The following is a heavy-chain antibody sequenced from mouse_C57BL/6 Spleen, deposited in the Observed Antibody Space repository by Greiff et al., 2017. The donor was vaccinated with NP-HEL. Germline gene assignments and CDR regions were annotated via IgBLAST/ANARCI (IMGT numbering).Heavy chain of an antibody. CDR1: GYTFTSYW. CDR2: INPSSGYT. V-gene: IGHV1-7*01. Sequence: QVQLKESGAELAKPGASVKLSCKASGYTFTSYWMHWVKQRPGQGLEWIGYINPSSGYTKYNQKFKDKATLTAYKSSSTAYMQLSSLTYEDSAVYYCARGGYDYDEVYYYAMDYWGQGTSVTVSS. J-gene: IGHJ4*01. CDR3: ARGGYDYDEVYYYAMDY. D-gene: IGHD2-4*01.